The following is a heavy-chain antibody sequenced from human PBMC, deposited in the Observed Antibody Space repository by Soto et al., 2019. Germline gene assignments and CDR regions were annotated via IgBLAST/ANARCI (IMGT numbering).Heavy chain of an antibody. Sequence: GGSLRLSCAASGFTFSSYAMSWVRQAPGKGLEWVSAISGSGGSTYYADSVKGRFTISRDNSKNTLYLQMNSLRAEDTAVYYCAKNFIPDIVVEPAAAHKYFFDYWSQGTLVTVSS. J-gene: IGHJ4*02. V-gene: IGHV3-23*01. CDR1: GFTFSSYA. CDR3: AKNFIPDIVVEPAAAHKYFFDY. CDR2: ISGSGGST. D-gene: IGHD2-2*01.